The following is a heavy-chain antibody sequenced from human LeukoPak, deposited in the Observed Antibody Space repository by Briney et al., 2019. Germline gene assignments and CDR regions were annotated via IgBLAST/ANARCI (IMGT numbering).Heavy chain of an antibody. CDR3: ARNAVVVGSAFDI. CDR1: GYTFTSYY. V-gene: IGHV1-46*01. J-gene: IGHJ3*02. Sequence: GASVKVSCKASGYTFTSYYMHWVRQAPGQGLEWMGIINPSGGSTSYAQKFQGRVTMTSDTSTSTVYMELSSLRSEDTAVYYCARNAVVVGSAFDIWGQGTMVTVSS. D-gene: IGHD2-15*01. CDR2: INPSGGST.